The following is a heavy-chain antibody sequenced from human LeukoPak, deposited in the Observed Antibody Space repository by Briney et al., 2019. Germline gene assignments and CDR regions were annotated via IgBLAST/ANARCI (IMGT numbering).Heavy chain of an antibody. CDR3: ASFGSGSYSYFDY. CDR2: IYYSGST. D-gene: IGHD1-26*01. V-gene: IGHV4-61*01. J-gene: IGHJ4*02. Sequence: SETLSLTCTVSGGSISSSSYYWSWIRQPPGKGLEWIGHIYYSGSTNYNPSLKSRVTISVDTSKNQFSLKLSSVTAADTAVYYCASFGSGSYSYFDYWGQGTLVTVSS. CDR1: GGSISSSSYY.